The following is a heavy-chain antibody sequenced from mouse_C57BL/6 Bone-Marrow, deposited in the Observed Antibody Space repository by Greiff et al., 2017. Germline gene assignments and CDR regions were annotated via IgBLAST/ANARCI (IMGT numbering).Heavy chain of an antibody. V-gene: IGHV1-54*01. D-gene: IGHD1-1*01. CDR1: GYAFTNYL. CDR3: ARGEITTVVESPHWYFDV. CDR2: INPGSGGT. Sequence: QVQLQQSGAELVRPGTSVKVSCKASGYAFTNYLIEWVKQRPGQGLEWIGVINPGSGGTNYNEKFKGKATLTADKSSSTAYMQLSSLTSEDSAVYFCARGEITTVVESPHWYFDVWGTGTTVTVSS. J-gene: IGHJ1*03.